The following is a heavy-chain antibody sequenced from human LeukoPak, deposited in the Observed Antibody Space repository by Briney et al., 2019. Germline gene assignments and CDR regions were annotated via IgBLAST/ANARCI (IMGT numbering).Heavy chain of an antibody. V-gene: IGHV3-23*01. Sequence: PGGSLRLSCAASGFTFSSYAMSWVRQAPGRGLEWVSAISGGGESTYNADSVKGRFIISRDNSKNTLYLQMNGLRAEDTAVYYCAKGEGGYCSSSSCSTYFDYWGQGTLVTVSS. D-gene: IGHD2-15*01. CDR1: GFTFSSYA. CDR2: ISGGGEST. J-gene: IGHJ4*02. CDR3: AKGEGGYCSSSSCSTYFDY.